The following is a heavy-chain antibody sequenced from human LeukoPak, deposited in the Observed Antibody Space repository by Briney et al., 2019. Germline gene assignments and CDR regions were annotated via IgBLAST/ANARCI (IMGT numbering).Heavy chain of an antibody. J-gene: IGHJ4*02. CDR1: GFPFIEYS. D-gene: IGHD1-1*01. CDR2: IGIDSGNT. CDR3: ARDHNYAFDN. V-gene: IGHV3-48*01. Sequence: PGGSLRLSCTASGFPFIEYSMNWVRQAPGKGLEWISYIGIDSGNTKYADSVRGRFTISTDKAKNSLYLQMNSLRVEDTAVYYCARDHNYAFDNWGQGTLVSVA.